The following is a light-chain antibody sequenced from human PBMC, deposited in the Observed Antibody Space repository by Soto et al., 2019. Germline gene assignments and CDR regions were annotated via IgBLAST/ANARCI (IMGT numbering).Light chain of an antibody. Sequence: DIQLTQSPSFLSASVGDRVTITCRTSQDISSYLAWYQQKPGKAPQLLISAAYTLQSGVPSRFSGSGSGTAFTLTISSLQPEDFATYYCQQLKSYPLSFGGGTKVEI. CDR1: QDISSY. J-gene: IGKJ4*01. CDR2: AAY. CDR3: QQLKSYPLS. V-gene: IGKV1-9*01.